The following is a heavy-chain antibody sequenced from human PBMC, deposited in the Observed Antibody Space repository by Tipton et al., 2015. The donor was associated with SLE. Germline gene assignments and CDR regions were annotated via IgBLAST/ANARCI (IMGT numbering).Heavy chain of an antibody. J-gene: IGHJ4*02. CDR1: GGSISDNW. CDR2: VSHRGNT. V-gene: IGHV4-4*02. Sequence: TLSLTCAVSGGSISDNWWSWVRQPPGKGLEWIGEVSHRGNTNYNPSLKSRVTISVDTSKNQFSLKLSSVTAADTAVYYCARGRIAVAGNHFDYWGQGTLVTVSS. D-gene: IGHD6-19*01. CDR3: ARGRIAVAGNHFDY.